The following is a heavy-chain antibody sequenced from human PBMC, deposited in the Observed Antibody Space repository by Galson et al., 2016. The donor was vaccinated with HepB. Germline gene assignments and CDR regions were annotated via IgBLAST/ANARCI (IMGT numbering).Heavy chain of an antibody. CDR3: ARRNLLDY. D-gene: IGHD1-14*01. V-gene: IGHV3-7*03. CDR2: IKLDGSEK. J-gene: IGHJ4*02. Sequence: SLRLSCAVSGFTFRSYWMSWVRQAPGKGLEWVANIKLDGSEKFYVDSVKGRFTISRDNAKNSLYLQMNNLRAEDTAVYYWARRNLLDYWGQGTQVTVSS. CDR1: GFTFRSYW.